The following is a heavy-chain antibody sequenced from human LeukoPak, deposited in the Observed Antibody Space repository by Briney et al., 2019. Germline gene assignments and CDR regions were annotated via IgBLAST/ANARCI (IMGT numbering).Heavy chain of an antibody. CDR1: GFTLSSYA. V-gene: IGHV3-23*01. CDR2: ISASGTT. D-gene: IGHD2-15*01. J-gene: IGHJ4*02. Sequence: PGGSLRLSCAASGFTLSSYAMTWVRQAPGKGLEWVSAISASGTTNYADSVKGHFTVSRDNSKNTLYLQMNSLRAEDTALYYCAWPAMPCTSSSCYYYFDTWGQGTLVPVSS. CDR3: AWPAMPCTSSSCYYYFDT.